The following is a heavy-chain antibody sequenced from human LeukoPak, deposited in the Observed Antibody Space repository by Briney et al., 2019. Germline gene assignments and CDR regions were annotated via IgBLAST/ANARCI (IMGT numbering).Heavy chain of an antibody. V-gene: IGHV3-30-3*01. Sequence: PGRSLRLSCAASGFTFSSYAMHWVRQAPGKGLEWVAVISYDGSNKYYADSVKGRFTISRDNSKNTLYLQMNSLRAEDTAVYYCARDNVAATGTRVVLDVWRKGTTVTVSS. CDR2: ISYDGSNK. CDR1: GFTFSSYA. J-gene: IGHJ6*04. CDR3: ARDNVAATGTRVVLDV. D-gene: IGHD3-9*01.